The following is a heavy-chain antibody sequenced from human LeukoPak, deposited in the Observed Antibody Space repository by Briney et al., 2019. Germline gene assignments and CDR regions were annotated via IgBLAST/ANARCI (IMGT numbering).Heavy chain of an antibody. CDR2: THSNGDT. CDR3: ARYSYDRGGDY. J-gene: IGHJ4*02. V-gene: IGHV4-59*01. CDR1: GGSITGYY. D-gene: IGHD5-18*01. Sequence: SETLSLTCIVSGGSITGYYWSWIRQPPGKGLEWIGYTHSNGDTNYNPSLKSRVTISVDTSKNQFSLKLSSVTAADTAVYYCARYSYDRGGDYWGQGTLVTVSS.